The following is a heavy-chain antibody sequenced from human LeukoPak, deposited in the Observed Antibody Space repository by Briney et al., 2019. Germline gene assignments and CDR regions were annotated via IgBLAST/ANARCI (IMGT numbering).Heavy chain of an antibody. CDR3: ARQPRFLEWLSPFDY. Sequence: ASVKVSCKASGYTFTSYDINWVRQATGQGLEWMGWMNPNSGNTGYAQKFQGRVTMTRNTSISTAYMELSSLRSDDTAVYYCARQPRFLEWLSPFDYWGQGTLVTVSS. V-gene: IGHV1-8*01. CDR2: MNPNSGNT. J-gene: IGHJ4*02. CDR1: GYTFTSYD. D-gene: IGHD3-3*01.